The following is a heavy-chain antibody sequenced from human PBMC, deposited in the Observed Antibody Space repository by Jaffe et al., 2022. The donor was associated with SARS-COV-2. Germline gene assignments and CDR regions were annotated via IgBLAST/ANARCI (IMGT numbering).Heavy chain of an antibody. CDR2: IYYSGST. D-gene: IGHD6-25*01. V-gene: IGHV4-31*03. J-gene: IGHJ6*02. CDR3: ARDSIAATGSYYYGMDV. Sequence: QVQLQESGPGLVKPSQTLSLTCTVSGGSISSGGYYWSWIRQHPGKGLEWIGYIYYSGSTYYNPSLKSRVTISVDTSKNQFSLKLSSVTAADTAVYYCARDSIAATGSYYYGMDVWGQGTTVTVSS. CDR1: GGSISSGGYY.